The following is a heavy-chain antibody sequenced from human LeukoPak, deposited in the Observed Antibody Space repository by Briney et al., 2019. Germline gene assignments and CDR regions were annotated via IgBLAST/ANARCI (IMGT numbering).Heavy chain of an antibody. Sequence: GGSLRLSCAASGFTFSSYWMSWVRQAPGKGLEWVANIKHDGSEKYFVDSVKGRFTISRDNAKNSLYLQLNSLRAEDTAVYYCARPDGSGSFYRSDYWGQGSLVTVSS. J-gene: IGHJ4*02. CDR3: ARPDGSGSFYRSDY. D-gene: IGHD3-10*01. CDR1: GFTFSSYW. CDR2: IKHDGSEK. V-gene: IGHV3-7*01.